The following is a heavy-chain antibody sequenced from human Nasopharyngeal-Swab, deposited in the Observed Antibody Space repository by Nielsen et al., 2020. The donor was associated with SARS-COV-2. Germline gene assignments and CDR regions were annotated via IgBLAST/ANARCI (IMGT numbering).Heavy chain of an antibody. CDR2: TNHSGST. Sequence: GSLRLSCAVYGGSFSGYYWSWIRQPPGKGLEWIGETNHSGSTNYNPSLKSRVTISVDTSKNQFSLKLSSVTAADTAVYYCARGNRCSGGSCYLPYSSGWNWDYWGQGTLVTVSS. D-gene: IGHD2-15*01. V-gene: IGHV4-34*01. J-gene: IGHJ4*02. CDR3: ARGNRCSGGSCYLPYSSGWNWDY. CDR1: GGSFSGYY.